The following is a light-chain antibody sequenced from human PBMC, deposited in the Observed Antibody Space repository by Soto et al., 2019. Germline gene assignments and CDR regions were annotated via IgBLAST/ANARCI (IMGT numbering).Light chain of an antibody. CDR1: SSDVGAYNY. V-gene: IGLV2-14*01. CDR3: SSFTTSSSLV. CDR2: EVS. Sequence: QSVLTQPASVSGSPGQSITISCTATSSDVGAYNYVSWYQHHPGKAPKLIIYEVSNRPSGVSTRFSGSKSGNTASLTISGLQAEDEADYYCSSFTTSSSLVFGGGTKLTVL. J-gene: IGLJ2*01.